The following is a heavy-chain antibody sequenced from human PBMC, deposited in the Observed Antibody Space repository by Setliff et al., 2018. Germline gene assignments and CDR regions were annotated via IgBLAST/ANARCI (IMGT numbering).Heavy chain of an antibody. J-gene: IGHJ6*02. Sequence: SETLSLTCTASGGSISSHYWSWIRQPPGKGLEWIGYIYYSGSTNYNPSLKSRVTISVDTSKNQFSLKLSSVTAADTAVYYCARGKVLYDYVWGSYRYEDYYYGMDVWGQGTTVTVSS. CDR3: ARGKVLYDYVWGSYRYEDYYYGMDV. CDR1: GGSISSHY. V-gene: IGHV4-59*11. CDR2: IYYSGST. D-gene: IGHD3-16*02.